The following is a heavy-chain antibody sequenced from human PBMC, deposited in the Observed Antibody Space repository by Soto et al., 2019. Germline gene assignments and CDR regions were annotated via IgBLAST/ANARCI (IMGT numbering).Heavy chain of an antibody. CDR2: ISWNSGSI. D-gene: IGHD1-26*01. V-gene: IGHV3-9*01. J-gene: IGHJ6*03. CDR1: GFTFDDYA. Sequence: GGSLRLSCAASGFTFDDYAMHWVRQAPGKGLEWVSGISWNSGSIGYADSVKGRFTISRDNAKNSLYLQMNSLRAEDTALYYCAKDRSYLPHYYCYMDVWGKGTTVTVSS. CDR3: AKDRSYLPHYYCYMDV.